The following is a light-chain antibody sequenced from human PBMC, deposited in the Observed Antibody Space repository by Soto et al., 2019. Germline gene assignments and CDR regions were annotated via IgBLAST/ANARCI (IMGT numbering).Light chain of an antibody. CDR2: AAS. J-gene: IGKJ3*01. V-gene: IGKV1-12*02. CDR1: QIINKW. Sequence: DIQMTQSPSSVSASVGDRVTITCRTSQIINKWLAWYQQKPGKAPTLLIYAASTFQSGVPSRFSGSGSGADFTLTISSLQPEDFATYYCQQANSFPFTFGPGTKVDIK. CDR3: QQANSFPFT.